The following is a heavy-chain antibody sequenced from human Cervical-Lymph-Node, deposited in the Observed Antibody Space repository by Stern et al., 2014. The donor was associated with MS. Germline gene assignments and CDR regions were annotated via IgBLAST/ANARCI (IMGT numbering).Heavy chain of an antibody. J-gene: IGHJ5*02. V-gene: IGHV1-69*09. CDR1: GGTFTSSYA. CDR2: VIHILGLA. CDR3: ARGVVSNRAAATLHNLFDP. D-gene: IGHD2-15*01. Sequence: QVQLVQSGAEVKKPGSSMNVSCKTSGGTFTSSYAITWMRQAPGQRLEWMGRVIHILGLANYAQKFQGRVTITADTSTSTTYMELSRLRSEDTAVYYCARGVVSNRAAATLHNLFDPWGQGTLVTVSS.